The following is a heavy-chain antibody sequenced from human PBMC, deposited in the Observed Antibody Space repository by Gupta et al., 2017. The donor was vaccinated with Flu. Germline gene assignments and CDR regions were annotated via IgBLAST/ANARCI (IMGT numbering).Heavy chain of an antibody. J-gene: IGHJ4*02. CDR2: IRGSGGGT. CDR3: VKLAHSNPALRFFDWTDHFDS. D-gene: IGHD3-9*01. CDR1: GFTFRTYA. V-gene: IGHV3-23*01. Sequence: EVQPLESGGGRVQPGGSLRLSCAASGFTFRTYAMSWVRQAPGKGLGWVSAIRGSGGGTYYADSVKGRFTVSRDDSKNTFYLQMSRLRVEDTAVYYCVKLAHSNPALRFFDWTDHFDSWGQGTLVSVSS.